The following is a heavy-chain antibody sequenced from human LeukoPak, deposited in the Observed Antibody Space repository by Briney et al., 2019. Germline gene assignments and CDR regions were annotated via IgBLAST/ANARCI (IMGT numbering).Heavy chain of an antibody. Sequence: GGSLRLSCAASGFTFENYWMSWVRQVPRKGLEWVGRIKSKSDDGTRDYAPPVRGRFTISRDDSKSTVYLQMESLRSEDTGVYYCCGTRGDLWGQGTLVTVSS. D-gene: IGHD1-14*01. CDR2: IKSKSDDGTR. J-gene: IGHJ5*02. CDR1: GFTFENYW. V-gene: IGHV3-15*01. CDR3: CGTRGDL.